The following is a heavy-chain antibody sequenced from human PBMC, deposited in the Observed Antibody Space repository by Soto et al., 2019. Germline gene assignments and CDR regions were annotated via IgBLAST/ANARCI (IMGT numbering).Heavy chain of an antibody. D-gene: IGHD2-2*02. Sequence: LRLSCAASGFTFSSYAMSWVRQAPGKGLEWVSAISGSGGSTYYADSVKGRFTISRDNSKNTLYLQMNSLRAEDTAVYYCAKDQLYCSSTSCYNYYYYGMDVWGQGTTVTVSS. CDR2: ISGSGGST. J-gene: IGHJ6*02. V-gene: IGHV3-23*01. CDR3: AKDQLYCSSTSCYNYYYYGMDV. CDR1: GFTFSSYA.